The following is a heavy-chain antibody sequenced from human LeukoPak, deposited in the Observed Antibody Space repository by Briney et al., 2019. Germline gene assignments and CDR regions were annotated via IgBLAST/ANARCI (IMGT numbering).Heavy chain of an antibody. CDR3: ARKRDYYGSGSSPVPYYYYYGMDV. V-gene: IGHV1-2*02. CDR2: INPNSGGT. D-gene: IGHD3-10*01. CDR1: GYTFTSYY. J-gene: IGHJ6*02. Sequence: GASVKVSCKASGYTFTSYYMHWVRQAPGQGLEWMGWINPNSGGTNYAQKFQGRVTMTRDTSISTAYMELSRLRSDDTAVYYCARKRDYYGSGSSPVPYYYYYGMDVWGQGTAVTVSS.